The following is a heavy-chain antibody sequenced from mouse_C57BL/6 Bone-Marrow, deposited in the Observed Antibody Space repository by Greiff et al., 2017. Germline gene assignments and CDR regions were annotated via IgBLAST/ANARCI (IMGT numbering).Heavy chain of an antibody. Sequence: VQLQQSGAELVKPGASVKMSCKASGYTFTSYWITWVKQRPGQGLEWIGDIYPGSGSTNYNEKFKSKATLTVDTSSSTAYMQLSSLTSEDAAVXYCARSGYYGTRDYWGKGTTLTVSS. CDR1: GYTFTSYW. CDR3: ARSGYYGTRDY. CDR2: IYPGSGST. J-gene: IGHJ2*01. V-gene: IGHV1-55*01. D-gene: IGHD1-1*01.